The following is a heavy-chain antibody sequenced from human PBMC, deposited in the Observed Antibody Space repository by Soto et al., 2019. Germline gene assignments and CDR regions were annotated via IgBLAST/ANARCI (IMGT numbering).Heavy chain of an antibody. V-gene: IGHV4-34*01. Sequence: PSETLSLTCAVYGGSFSGYYWSWIRQPPGKGLEWIGEINHSGSTNYNPSLKSRVTISVDTSKNQFSLKLSSVTAADTAVYYCASHYYGSGSYYKVPYYYMDVWGKGTTVTVSS. CDR1: GGSFSGYY. D-gene: IGHD3-10*01. J-gene: IGHJ6*03. CDR2: INHSGST. CDR3: ASHYYGSGSYYKVPYYYMDV.